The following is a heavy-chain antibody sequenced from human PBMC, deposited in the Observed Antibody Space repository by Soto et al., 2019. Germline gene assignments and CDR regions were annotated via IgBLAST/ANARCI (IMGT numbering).Heavy chain of an antibody. Sequence: EVQLLESGGGLVQPGGSLRLSCAASGFTFSSYAMSWVRQAPGKGLEWVSAISGSGGSTYYADSVKGRFTISKDNSKNTLYLQMNSLRAEDTAVYYCAKDLTVRGVIHGGWGQGTLVTVSS. J-gene: IGHJ4*02. V-gene: IGHV3-23*01. CDR3: AKDLTVRGVIHGG. D-gene: IGHD3-10*01. CDR2: ISGSGGST. CDR1: GFTFSSYA.